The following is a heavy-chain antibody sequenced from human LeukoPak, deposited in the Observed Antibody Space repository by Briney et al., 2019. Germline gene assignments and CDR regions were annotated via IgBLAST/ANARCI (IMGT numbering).Heavy chain of an antibody. V-gene: IGHV3-21*01. D-gene: IGHD3-3*01. J-gene: IGHJ6*01. CDR3: ARDRIDLGVVGYGMDV. CDR2: ISSSSSYI. CDR1: GFTFSSYS. Sequence: GGSLRLSCAASGFTFSSYSMNWVRQAPGKWLDWVSSISSSSSYIYYADSVKGRFTIPRDNAKNSLYLQMTSLRAEDTAVYYCARDRIDLGVVGYGMDVWGQGATVTVAS.